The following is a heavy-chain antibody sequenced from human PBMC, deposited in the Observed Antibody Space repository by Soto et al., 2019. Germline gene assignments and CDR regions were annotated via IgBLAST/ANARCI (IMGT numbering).Heavy chain of an antibody. CDR2: LSSDGFGA. V-gene: IGHV3-74*03. CDR1: GVSLSPYW. D-gene: IGHD3-16*01. CDR3: ARHLGGPDY. J-gene: IGHJ4*02. Sequence: DLEESGGGSVQPGGSLRLSCAASGVSLSPYWMHWVRQAPGRGLEWVSRLSSDGFGAAYADSVKGRFFISRDIARNTLFLQMNRLRASDTAVYYCARHLGGPDYRGRLTSVTVSA.